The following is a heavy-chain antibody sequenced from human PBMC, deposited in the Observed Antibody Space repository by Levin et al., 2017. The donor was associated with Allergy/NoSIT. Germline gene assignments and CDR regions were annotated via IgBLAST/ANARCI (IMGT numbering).Heavy chain of an antibody. CDR1: GASLGPYY. CDR3: ARTYCGNHCYFAH. J-gene: IGHJ5*02. D-gene: IGHD2-21*02. V-gene: IGHV4-4*07. CDR2: IYGSSETT. Sequence: SETLSLTCSVSGASLGPYYWSWIRRPAGKGLEWIGRIYGSSETTNFNPSLKSRVSISVDRSLNLVSLTLSSVTAADTAVYYCARTYCGNHCYFAHWGQGTLVTVSS.